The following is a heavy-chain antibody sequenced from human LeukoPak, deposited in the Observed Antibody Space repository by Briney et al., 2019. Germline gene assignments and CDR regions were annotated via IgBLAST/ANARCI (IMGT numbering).Heavy chain of an antibody. CDR3: ARDLDY. CDR1: GFTFSNYW. Sequence: GGSLRLSCAASGFTFSNYWMDWVRQAPGKGLEWVANVKPDGGDKYYADSVKGRFTISRDNAKNSLFLGMNSQRAEDTAVYYCARDLDYWGQGTLVTVSA. CDR2: VKPDGGDK. J-gene: IGHJ4*02. V-gene: IGHV3-7*05.